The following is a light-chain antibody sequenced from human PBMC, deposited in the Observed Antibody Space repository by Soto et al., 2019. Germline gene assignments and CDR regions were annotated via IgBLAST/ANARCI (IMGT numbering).Light chain of an antibody. CDR3: SSYTTSSTLVV. Sequence: QSALTQPDSVSGSPGQSITISCTGTSSDVGGYNYVSWYQQHPGKAPKLMIYEVSHRPSGVSDRFSGSKSGNTASLTISGLQAEDEADYYCSSYTTSSTLVVFGGGTKLTVL. CDR1: SSDVGGYNY. J-gene: IGLJ2*01. CDR2: EVS. V-gene: IGLV2-14*01.